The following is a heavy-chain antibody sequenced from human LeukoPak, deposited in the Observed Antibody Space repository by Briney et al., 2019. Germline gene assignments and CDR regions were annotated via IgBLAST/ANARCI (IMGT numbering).Heavy chain of an antibody. D-gene: IGHD1-14*01. CDR2: IRYDGSNK. J-gene: IGHJ1*01. V-gene: IGHV3-30*02. Sequence: TGGSLRLSCAASGFTFISYGMHWVRQAPGKGLEWVAFIRYDGSNKYYADSVKGRFTISRDNSRNTLYLQMNSLRAEDTAVYYCAQERPRTWAYFQHWGQRTLVTVSS. CDR1: GFTFISYG. CDR3: AQERPRTWAYFQH.